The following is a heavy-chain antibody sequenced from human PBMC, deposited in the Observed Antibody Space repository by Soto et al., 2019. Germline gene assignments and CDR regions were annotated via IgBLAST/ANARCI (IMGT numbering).Heavy chain of an antibody. D-gene: IGHD4-17*01. CDR2: IIPIFGTA. Sequence: ASVKVSCKASGGTFSSYAISWVRQAPGQGLEWMGGIIPIFGTANYAQKFQGRVTITADESTSTAYMELSSLRSEDTAVYYCARGGDYDGYHYHGMDVWGQGTTVTVSS. CDR3: ARGGDYDGYHYHGMDV. V-gene: IGHV1-69*13. CDR1: GGTFSSYA. J-gene: IGHJ6*02.